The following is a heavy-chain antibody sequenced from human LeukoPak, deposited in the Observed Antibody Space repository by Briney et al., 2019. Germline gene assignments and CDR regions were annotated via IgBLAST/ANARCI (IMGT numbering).Heavy chain of an antibody. CDR3: AKMDIVATIPDDAFDI. J-gene: IGHJ3*02. CDR2: ISYDGSNK. V-gene: IGHV3-30*18. CDR1: GFTFSSYG. D-gene: IGHD5-12*01. Sequence: GGSLRLSCAASGFTFSSYGMHWVRQAPGKGLEWVAVISYDGSNKYYADSVKGRFTISRDNSKNTLYLQMNSLRAEDTAVYYCAKMDIVATIPDDAFDIWGQGTMVTVSS.